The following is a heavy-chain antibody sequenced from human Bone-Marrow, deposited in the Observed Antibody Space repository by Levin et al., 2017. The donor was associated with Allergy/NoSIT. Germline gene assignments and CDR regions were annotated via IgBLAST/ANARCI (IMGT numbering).Heavy chain of an antibody. CDR3: AKFERFWNAYFSDY. V-gene: IGHV3-23*01. CDR2: ISVGGDSS. D-gene: IGHD3-3*01. J-gene: IGHJ4*02. CDR1: GFTFRDYA. Sequence: GESLKISCAASGFTFRDYAMNWVRQAPGKGLEWVSSISVGGDSSHYTDSVRGRFPISRDNSKNTLYLQMNNLRAGDTAVYFCAKFERFWNAYFSDYWGQGTLVSVSS.